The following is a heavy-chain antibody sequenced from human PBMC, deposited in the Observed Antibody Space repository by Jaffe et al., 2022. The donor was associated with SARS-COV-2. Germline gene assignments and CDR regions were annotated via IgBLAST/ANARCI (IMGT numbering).Heavy chain of an antibody. Sequence: EVQLVESGGGLVQPGGSLRLSCAASGFTFSSYWMSWVRQAPGKGLEWVANIKQDGSEKYYVDSVKGRFTISRDNAKNSLYLQMNSLRAEDTAVYYCAREDPWWVVAVNGMDVWGQGTTVTVSS. CDR2: IKQDGSEK. D-gene: IGHD2-15*01. J-gene: IGHJ6*02. CDR1: GFTFSSYW. CDR3: AREDPWWVVAVNGMDV. V-gene: IGHV3-7*01.